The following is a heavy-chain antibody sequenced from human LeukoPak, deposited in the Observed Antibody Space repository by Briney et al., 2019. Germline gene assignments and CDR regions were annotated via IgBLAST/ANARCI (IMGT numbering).Heavy chain of an antibody. Sequence: GGSPRLSCAASGISVSSNYMSWVRQAPGKGLQWVSVIYVDGSTYYADSVKGRITISRDNSRNTLYLQMNSLRAEDTAVYYCARDLATRQRTGLYDSWGQGALVTVSS. D-gene: IGHD3-16*02. CDR3: ARDLATRQRTGLYDS. V-gene: IGHV3-66*01. CDR2: IYVDGST. J-gene: IGHJ4*02. CDR1: GISVSSNY.